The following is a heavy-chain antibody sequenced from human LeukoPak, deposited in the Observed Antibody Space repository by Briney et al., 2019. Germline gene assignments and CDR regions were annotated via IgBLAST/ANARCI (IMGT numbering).Heavy chain of an antibody. D-gene: IGHD2-2*01. Sequence: GGSLRLSCAASGFTFSSYSMSWVRQAPGKGLEWVSAISASGGSTYYADSVKGRFTISRDNSKNTLYLQMNSLRAEDTAVYHCAKARYCSSTSCYLGFDPWGQGTLVTVSS. CDR2: ISASGGST. CDR3: AKARYCSSTSCYLGFDP. J-gene: IGHJ5*02. V-gene: IGHV3-23*01. CDR1: GFTFSSYS.